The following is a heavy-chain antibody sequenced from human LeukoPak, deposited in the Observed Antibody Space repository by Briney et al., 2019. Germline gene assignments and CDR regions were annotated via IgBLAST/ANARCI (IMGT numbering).Heavy chain of an antibody. CDR3: ARDLGGPDY. J-gene: IGHJ4*02. CDR2: ITNDGSRT. D-gene: IGHD3-16*01. CDR1: AFAFSEYW. Sequence: GGSLRLSCTASAFAFSEYWMHWVRQPPGKGLVWVSRITNDGSRTEYADSVKGRFTISRDNVKNTLYLQMHSLRPEDTAVYYCARDLGGPDYWGQGTLVTVSS. V-gene: IGHV3-74*03.